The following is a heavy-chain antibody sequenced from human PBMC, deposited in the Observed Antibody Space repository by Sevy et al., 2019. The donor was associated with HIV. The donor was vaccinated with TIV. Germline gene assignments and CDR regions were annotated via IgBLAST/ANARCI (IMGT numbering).Heavy chain of an antibody. J-gene: IGHJ6*03. CDR2: IYYSGST. D-gene: IGHD3-10*01. Sequence: SETLSLTCTVSGGSISSYYWSWIRQPPGKGLEWIGYIYYSGSTNYNPSLKSRVTISVATSKNQFSLKLSSVTAADTAVYYCARGHYYGSADYYYYYMDVWGKGTTVTVSS. V-gene: IGHV4-59*01. CDR3: ARGHYYGSADYYYYYMDV. CDR1: GGSISSYY.